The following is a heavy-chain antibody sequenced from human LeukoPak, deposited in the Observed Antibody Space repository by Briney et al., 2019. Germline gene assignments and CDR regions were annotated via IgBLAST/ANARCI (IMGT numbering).Heavy chain of an antibody. J-gene: IGHJ4*02. CDR1: GYSISSGYY. V-gene: IGHV4-38-2*01. Sequence: SETLSLTCAVSGYSISSGYYWGWIRQPPGKGLEWIGSIYHSGSTYYNPFLKSRVTISVDTSKNQFSLKLSSVTAADTAMYYCARLVGNIVVVPAAPFFDYWGQGTLVTVSS. CDR2: IYHSGST. D-gene: IGHD2-2*01. CDR3: ARLVGNIVVVPAAPFFDY.